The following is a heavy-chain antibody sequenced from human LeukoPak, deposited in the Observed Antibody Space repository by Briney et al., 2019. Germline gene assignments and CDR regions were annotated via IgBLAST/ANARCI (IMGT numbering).Heavy chain of an antibody. J-gene: IGHJ5*02. V-gene: IGHV1-8*01. Sequence: ASVKVSCKASGYTFTNYDINWVRQATGQGLEWMGWMNPNRGNTDYAQKFQGRVTMTRNTSISTAYMELSSLTSEDTAVYYCVRGVVVVAAGLRSLKIWFDTWGQGTLVTVSP. D-gene: IGHD2-15*01. CDR2: MNPNRGNT. CDR1: GYTFTNYD. CDR3: VRGVVVVAAGLRSLKIWFDT.